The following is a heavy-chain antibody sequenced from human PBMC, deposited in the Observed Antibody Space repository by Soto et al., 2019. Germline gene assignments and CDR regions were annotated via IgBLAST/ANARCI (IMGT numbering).Heavy chain of an antibody. D-gene: IGHD1-1*01. CDR2: ISWNSGSI. CDR1: GFTFDDYA. V-gene: IGHV3-9*01. J-gene: IGHJ4*02. Sequence: EVQLVESGGGLVQPGRSLRLSCAASGFTFDDYAMHWVRQAPGKGLEWVSGISWNSGSIGYADSVKGRFTISRDNAKNSLYLQRNSLRAEDTALYYCAKDRRWWGWNDPLFDYWGQGTLVTVSS. CDR3: AKDRRWWGWNDPLFDY.